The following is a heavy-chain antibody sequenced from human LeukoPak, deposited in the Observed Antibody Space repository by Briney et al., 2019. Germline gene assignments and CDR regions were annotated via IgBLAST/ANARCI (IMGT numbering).Heavy chain of an antibody. CDR2: INTVGSRI. J-gene: IGHJ5*02. CDR1: GFTSNDYS. CDR3: LSGGLMLYTTCLHP. D-gene: IGHD2-8*01. Sequence: GGSLRLSCAASGFTSNDYSIHWVRHLQGQVLVWVSRINTVGSRISYADSGKARFTISTNNPKNTVYFEMNSLRAEHAAIYVCLSGGLMLYTTCLHPWGQGPLVPVSS. V-gene: IGHV3-74*01.